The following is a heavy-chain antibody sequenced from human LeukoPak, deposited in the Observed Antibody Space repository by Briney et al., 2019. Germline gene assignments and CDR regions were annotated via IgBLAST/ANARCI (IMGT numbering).Heavy chain of an antibody. CDR3: ARVLWSGDYPRFDY. J-gene: IGHJ4*02. CDR1: GGSISSYY. Sequence: SETLSLTCTVSGGSISSYYWSWIRQPAGKGLEWIGRIYTSGSTNYNPSLKSRVTMSVDTSKNQFSLKLSSVTAEDTAVYYCARVLWSGDYPRFDYWGQGTLVTVSS. CDR2: IYTSGST. V-gene: IGHV4-4*07. D-gene: IGHD4-17*01.